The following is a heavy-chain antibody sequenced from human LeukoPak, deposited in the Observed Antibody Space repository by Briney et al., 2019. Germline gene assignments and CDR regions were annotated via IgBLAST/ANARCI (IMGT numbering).Heavy chain of an antibody. Sequence: SETLSLTCTVSGGSIRSSSYYWGWIRQPPGEGLEWIGSIYYSGSTYYNPSLKSRVTISVDTSKNQFSLKLSSVTAADTAVYHCARVDDYGDFWGQGTLVTVSS. D-gene: IGHD2-2*03. J-gene: IGHJ4*02. CDR1: GGSIRSSSYY. CDR3: ARVDDYGDF. CDR2: IYYSGST. V-gene: IGHV4-39*07.